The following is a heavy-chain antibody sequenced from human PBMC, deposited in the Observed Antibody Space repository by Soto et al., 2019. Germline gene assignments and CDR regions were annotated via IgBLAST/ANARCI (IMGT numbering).Heavy chain of an antibody. CDR2: INSDESST. CDR3: ARGGYSSGWPTFDY. J-gene: IGHJ4*02. Sequence: EVQLVESRGGLVQPGGSLRLSCAASGFTFSSYWMHWVRQAPGKGLVWVSRINSDESSTTYADSVKGRFTISRDNAKNTLYLQMNSLRAEDTAVYYCARGGYSSGWPTFDYWGQGTLVTVSS. CDR1: GFTFSSYW. V-gene: IGHV3-74*01. D-gene: IGHD6-19*01.